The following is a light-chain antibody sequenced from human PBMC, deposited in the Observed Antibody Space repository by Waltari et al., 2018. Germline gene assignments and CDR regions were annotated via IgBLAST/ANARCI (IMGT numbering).Light chain of an antibody. Sequence: QSALTQPASVSGSPGQSITISCPGSNSDVGGYDHVSWYQQHPGKVPKLLIYEVSNRPSGVSNRFFGFKSGITASLFISGLQAEDEADYYCSSYSNIKMYLFGTGTKVSVL. CDR1: NSDVGGYDH. CDR3: SSYSNIKMYL. CDR2: EVS. V-gene: IGLV2-14*01. J-gene: IGLJ1*01.